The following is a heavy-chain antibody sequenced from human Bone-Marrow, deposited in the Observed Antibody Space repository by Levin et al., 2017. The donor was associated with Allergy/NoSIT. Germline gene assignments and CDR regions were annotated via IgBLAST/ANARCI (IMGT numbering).Heavy chain of an antibody. CDR2: ISRSRTYI. V-gene: IGHV3-21*01. CDR3: ARDMYSSAYNDYYYYMDV. D-gene: IGHD3-22*01. J-gene: IGHJ6*03. Sequence: GESLKISCAASGFTLSSYSLNWVRQAPGKGLEWVASISRSRTYIYSADSVKGRFTISRDNAENSLFLQMDSLRAEDTAVYYCARDMYSSAYNDYYYYMDVWGKGTAVTVSS. CDR1: GFTLSSYS.